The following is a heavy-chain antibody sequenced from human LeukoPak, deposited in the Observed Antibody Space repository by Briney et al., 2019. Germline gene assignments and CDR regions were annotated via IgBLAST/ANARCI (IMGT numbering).Heavy chain of an antibody. CDR2: IVVGSGNT. J-gene: IGHJ4*02. Sequence: SVKLSCKASGFTFTSSAMQWVRQARGQRLEWIGWIVVGSGNTNYAQKFQERVTITRDMSTSTAYMELSSLRSEDTAVYYCAADRWVGATTFDYWGQGTLVTVSS. D-gene: IGHD1-26*01. CDR1: GFTFTSSA. CDR3: AADRWVGATTFDY. V-gene: IGHV1-58*02.